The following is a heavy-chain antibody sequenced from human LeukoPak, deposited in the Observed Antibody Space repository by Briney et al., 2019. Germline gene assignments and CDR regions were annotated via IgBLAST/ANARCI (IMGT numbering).Heavy chain of an antibody. CDR3: TTVTINCSGGSCRAFDI. V-gene: IGHV3-15*01. CDR1: GFTFSNAW. J-gene: IGHJ3*02. CDR2: IKSKTDGGTT. D-gene: IGHD2-15*01. Sequence: PGGSLRLSCAASGFTFSNAWMSWVRQAPGKGLEWVGRIKSKTDGGTTDYAAPVKGRFTISRDDSKNTLYLQMNSLKTEDTAVYYCTTVTINCSGGSCRAFDIWGQGTMVTVSS.